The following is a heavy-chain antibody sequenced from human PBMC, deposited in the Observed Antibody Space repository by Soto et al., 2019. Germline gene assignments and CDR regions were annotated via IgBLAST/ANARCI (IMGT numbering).Heavy chain of an antibody. V-gene: IGHV3-23*01. CDR1: GFTFNTYA. CDR2: ISGSGFST. J-gene: IGHJ4*03. D-gene: IGHD3-16*01. CDR3: ATFTFGRPFDS. Sequence: PGGSLRLSCAASGFTFNTYAMSWVRQAPGQGLEWVSAISGSGFSTYYADSVKGRFSISSDSSKNTLFLQMNSLRADYTAVYFCATFTFGRPFDSWGQGTMVTVSS.